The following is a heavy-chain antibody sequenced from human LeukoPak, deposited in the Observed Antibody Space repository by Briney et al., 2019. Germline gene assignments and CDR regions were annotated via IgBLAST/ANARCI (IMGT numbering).Heavy chain of an antibody. CDR1: GYSFTSYY. D-gene: IGHD3-3*01. V-gene: IGHV1-46*01. Sequence: ASVKVSCKASGYSFTSYYMHWVRHAPGQGLEWMGIINPSGGSTNYAQKFQGRVTMTRDTSTSTVYMELRSLRFEDTAVYYCARRELVGVVTLRNYYYGMDVWGQGTTVTVSS. J-gene: IGHJ6*02. CDR3: ARRELVGVVTLRNYYYGMDV. CDR2: INPSGGST.